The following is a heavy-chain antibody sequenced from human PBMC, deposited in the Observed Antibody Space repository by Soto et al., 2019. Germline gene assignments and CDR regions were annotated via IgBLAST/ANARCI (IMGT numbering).Heavy chain of an antibody. CDR1: GGTFYTYT. CDR2: ITPIYPTT. CDR3: ARIPRYSFPTSDDLDS. D-gene: IGHD5-18*01. Sequence: SVKVSCKASGGTFYTYTFSWVRQAPGQGLEWMGSITPIYPTTNYAEKSQGRLTVTADGPTNTAYMELNSLTSDDTAVYYCARIPRYSFPTSDDLDSWGQGTLVTVSS. V-gene: IGHV1-69*13. J-gene: IGHJ4*02.